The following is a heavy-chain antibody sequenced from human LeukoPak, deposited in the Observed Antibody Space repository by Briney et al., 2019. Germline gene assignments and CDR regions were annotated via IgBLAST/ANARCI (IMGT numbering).Heavy chain of an antibody. D-gene: IGHD3-10*01. V-gene: IGHV4-59*01. J-gene: IGHJ5*02. Sequence: SETLSLTCTVSGGSISSYYWSWIRQPPGKGLEWIGYIYYSGSTNYNPSLKSRVTISVDTSKNQFSLKLSSVTAADTAVYYCAASYYYGSGTWFDPWGQGTLVTVSS. CDR1: GGSISSYY. CDR2: IYYSGST. CDR3: AASYYYGSGTWFDP.